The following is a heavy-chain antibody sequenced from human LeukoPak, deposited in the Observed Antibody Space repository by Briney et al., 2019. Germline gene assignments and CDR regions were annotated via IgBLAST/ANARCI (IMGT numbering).Heavy chain of an antibody. J-gene: IGHJ4*02. CDR3: ARDVPSGLFDY. D-gene: IGHD3-10*01. CDR1: GGSISNYY. V-gene: IGHV4-59*12. Sequence: SETLSLTCTVSGGSISNYYWSWIRQPPGKGLEWIGYIYYSGSTNYNPSLKSRVTISVDTSKNQFSLKLSSVTAADTAVYYCARDVPSGLFDYWGQGSLVTVSS. CDR2: IYYSGST.